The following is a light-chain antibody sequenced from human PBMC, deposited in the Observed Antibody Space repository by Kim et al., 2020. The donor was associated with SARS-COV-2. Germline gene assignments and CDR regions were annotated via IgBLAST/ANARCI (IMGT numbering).Light chain of an antibody. Sequence: GQMVTISCSGSSSNIGSNFVYWYQHLPRTAPKLLIYRNNERPSGVPDRFSGSKSGTSASLAISGLRSEDEADYFCAAWDDSLGGPVFGGGTKLTVL. CDR2: RNN. CDR3: AAWDDSLGGPV. J-gene: IGLJ3*02. V-gene: IGLV1-47*01. CDR1: SSNIGSNF.